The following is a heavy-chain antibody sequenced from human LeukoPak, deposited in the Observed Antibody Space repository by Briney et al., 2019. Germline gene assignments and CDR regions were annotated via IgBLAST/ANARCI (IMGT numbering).Heavy chain of an antibody. Sequence: PSETLSLTSAVYGGSFSGYYWSWIRQPPGKGLEWIGEINHSGSTNYNPSLKSRVTISVDTSKNQFSLKLSSVTAADTAVYYCARVTTIFGVAPYYYYMDVWGKGTTVTVSS. J-gene: IGHJ6*03. CDR3: ARVTTIFGVAPYYYYMDV. CDR2: INHSGST. D-gene: IGHD3-3*01. CDR1: GGSFSGYY. V-gene: IGHV4-34*01.